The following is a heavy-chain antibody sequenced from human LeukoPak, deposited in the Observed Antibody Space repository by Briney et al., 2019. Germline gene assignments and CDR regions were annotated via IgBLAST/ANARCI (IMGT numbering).Heavy chain of an antibody. J-gene: IGHJ4*02. D-gene: IGHD2-15*01. V-gene: IGHV1-69*06. CDR2: IIPIFGTA. CDR1: GGTFSCYA. CDR3: ARDVLGGSAYYFDY. Sequence: SVKVSCKASGGTFSCYAISWVRQAPGQGLEWMGGIIPIFGTANYAQKFQGRVTITADKSTSTAYMELSSLRSEDTAVYYCARDVLGGSAYYFDYWGQGTLVTVSS.